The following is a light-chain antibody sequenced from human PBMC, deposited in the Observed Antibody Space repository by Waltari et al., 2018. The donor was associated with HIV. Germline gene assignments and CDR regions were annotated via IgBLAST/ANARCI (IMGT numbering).Light chain of an antibody. V-gene: IGLV1-47*01. CDR3: AAWTDSLRGVV. CDR1: SSNIGSFY. Sequence: QSVLTQPPSASGTPGPRVTISCSGSSSNIGSFYVSWYQQLPGSAPKLLIYRNNQRPSGVPDRFSGSKSGTSASLAISGLRSEDEADYYCAAWTDSLRGVVFGGGTKLSVL. J-gene: IGLJ2*01. CDR2: RNN.